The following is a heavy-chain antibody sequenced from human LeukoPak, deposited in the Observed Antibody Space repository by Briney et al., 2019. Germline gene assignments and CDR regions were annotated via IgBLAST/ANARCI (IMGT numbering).Heavy chain of an antibody. CDR2: ISDDGTIK. V-gene: IGHV3-30*18. CDR1: GFSFSTYA. CDR3: ANLHDY. J-gene: IGHJ4*02. Sequence: GGSLRLSCAASGFSFSTYAMRWVRQAPGKGLEWVAVISDDGTIKYYADSVKGRLTISRDNSKNTLFLQMNSLRAEDTAIYYCANLHDYWGQGTLVTVPS. D-gene: IGHD4-11*01.